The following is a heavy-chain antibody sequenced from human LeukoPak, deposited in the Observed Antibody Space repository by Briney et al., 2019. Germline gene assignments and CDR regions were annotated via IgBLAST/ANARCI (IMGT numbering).Heavy chain of an antibody. CDR3: ASGITIQDPGDAFDI. J-gene: IGHJ3*02. V-gene: IGHV1-69*05. CDR1: GYTFTSYA. D-gene: IGHD3-3*01. Sequence: SVKVSCKASGYTFTSYAISWVRQVPGQGLEWMGGIIPIFGTANYAQKFQGRVTITTDESTSTAYMELSSLRSEDTAVYYCASGITIQDPGDAFDIWGQGTMVTVPS. CDR2: IIPIFGTA.